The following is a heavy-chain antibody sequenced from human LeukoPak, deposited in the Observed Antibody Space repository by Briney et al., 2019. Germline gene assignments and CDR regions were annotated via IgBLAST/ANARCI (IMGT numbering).Heavy chain of an antibody. CDR1: GFTFSSYA. CDR3: ARVAYDYVWGSYVDY. CDR2: ISYDGSNK. D-gene: IGHD3-16*01. V-gene: IGHV3-30*04. J-gene: IGHJ4*02. Sequence: GGSLRLSCAASGFTFSSYAMHWVRQAPGKGLEWAAVISYDGSNKYYADSVKGRFTISRDNSKNTLYLQMNSLRAEDTAVYYCARVAYDYVWGSYVDYWGQGTLVTVSS.